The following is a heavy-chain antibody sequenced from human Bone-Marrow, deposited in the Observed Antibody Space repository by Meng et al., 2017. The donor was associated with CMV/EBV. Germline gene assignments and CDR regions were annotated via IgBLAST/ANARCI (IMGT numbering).Heavy chain of an antibody. V-gene: IGHV3-21*01. Sequence: GESLKISCAASGFTFSSYSMNWVRQAPGKGLEWVSSISSSSSYIYYADSVKGRFTISRDNAKNSLYLQMNSLRAEDTAVYYCARALGVVGAIRSVQHWGQGTLVTVSS. CDR3: ARALGVVGAIRSVQH. D-gene: IGHD1-26*01. J-gene: IGHJ1*01. CDR1: GFTFSSYS. CDR2: ISSSSSYI.